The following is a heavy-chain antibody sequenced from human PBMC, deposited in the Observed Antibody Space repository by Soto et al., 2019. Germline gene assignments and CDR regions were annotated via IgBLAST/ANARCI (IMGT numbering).Heavy chain of an antibody. Sequence: GGSLRLSCAASGFTFSSYAMSWVRQAPGKGLEWVSAIRGSGGSTYYADSVKGRFTISRDNSKNTLYLQMNSLRAEDTAVYYCAIDPARDSCGYYYVEYWGQGTLVTVSS. CDR3: AIDPARDSCGYYYVEY. CDR1: GFTFSSYA. D-gene: IGHD3-22*01. CDR2: IRGSGGST. J-gene: IGHJ4*01. V-gene: IGHV3-23*01.